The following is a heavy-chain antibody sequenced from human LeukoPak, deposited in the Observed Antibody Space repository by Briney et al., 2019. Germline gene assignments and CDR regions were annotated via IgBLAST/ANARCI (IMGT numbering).Heavy chain of an antibody. D-gene: IGHD3-10*01. CDR2: INPNSGGT. V-gene: IGHV1-2*02. CDR3: TKGVPLVRDENLAHPTFDY. J-gene: IGHJ4*02. Sequence: ASVKVSCKASGYTFTVHYMHWVRQAPGQGLQSMGWINPNSGGTHYGQKFQGRITLTQDASISTAYMELSRLTSDDTALYYCTKGVPLVRDENLAHPTFDYWGQGTLVTVSS. CDR1: GYTFTVHY.